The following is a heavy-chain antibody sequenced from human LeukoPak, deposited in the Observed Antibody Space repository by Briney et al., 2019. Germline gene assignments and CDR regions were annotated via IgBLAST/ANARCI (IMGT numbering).Heavy chain of an antibody. CDR2: ISWNSGSI. V-gene: IGHV3-9*01. J-gene: IGHJ3*02. Sequence: GGSLRLSCAASGFTFDDYAMQWVRQAPGKGLEWVSGISWNSGSIGYADSVKGRFTISRDNAKNSLYLQMNSLRAEDTALYYCAKETYYDFWSGYSDAFDIWGQGTMVTVSS. CDR1: GFTFDDYA. D-gene: IGHD3-3*01. CDR3: AKETYYDFWSGYSDAFDI.